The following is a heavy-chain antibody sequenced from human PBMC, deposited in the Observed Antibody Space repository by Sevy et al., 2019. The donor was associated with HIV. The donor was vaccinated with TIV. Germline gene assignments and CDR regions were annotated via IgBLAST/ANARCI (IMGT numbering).Heavy chain of an antibody. CDR1: RFTFSSYA. CDR2: ISGSGGST. V-gene: IGHV3-23*01. D-gene: IGHD3-16*01. Sequence: GGSLRLSCAASRFTFSSYAMIWVRQAPGKGLEWVSAISGSGGSTNYADSVKGRFTISRDNSKNTLYLQMNSLRVEDRAVYYCGKGGGGLRLGELIDIWGQGTKVTVSS. J-gene: IGHJ3*02. CDR3: GKGGGGLRLGELIDI.